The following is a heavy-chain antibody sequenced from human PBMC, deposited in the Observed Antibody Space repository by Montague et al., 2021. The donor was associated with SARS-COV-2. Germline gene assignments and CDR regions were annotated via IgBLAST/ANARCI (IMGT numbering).Heavy chain of an antibody. CDR2: IWYDGSNK. Sequence: SLRLSCAASGFTFSSYGMHWVRQAPGKGLEWVAVIWYDGSNKYYADSVKGRFTVSRDNSKNTLYLQMNSLRAEDTAVYYCAKEGIVALDYWGQGTLVTVSS. J-gene: IGHJ4*02. V-gene: IGHV3-33*06. CDR3: AKEGIVALDY. D-gene: IGHD1-26*01. CDR1: GFTFSSYG.